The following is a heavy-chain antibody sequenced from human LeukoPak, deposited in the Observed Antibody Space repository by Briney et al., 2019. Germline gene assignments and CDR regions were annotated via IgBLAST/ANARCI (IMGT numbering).Heavy chain of an antibody. Sequence: SVKVSCKASGGTFSSDAISWVRQAPGQGLEWMGGIIPIFGTANYAQKFQGRVTITTDESTSTAYMELSSLRSEDTAVYYCASSSNWNYIMACWGQGTLVTVSS. CDR3: ASSSNWNYIMAC. J-gene: IGHJ4*02. V-gene: IGHV1-69*05. D-gene: IGHD1-7*01. CDR1: GGTFSSDA. CDR2: IIPIFGTA.